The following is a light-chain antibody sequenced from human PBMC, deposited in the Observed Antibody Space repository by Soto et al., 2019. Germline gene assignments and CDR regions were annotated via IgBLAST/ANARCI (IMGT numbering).Light chain of an antibody. V-gene: IGKV3-20*01. J-gene: IGKJ1*01. CDR3: QQYGSSPGT. CDR1: QSVSSSY. CDR2: GAS. Sequence: EIVLTQSPGTLSLPPGERTTLSCRASQSVSSSYLAWYQQKPGQALRLLVYGASIRATGIPDRFSGSGSGTDFSLTISRLEPEDFAVYYCQQYGSSPGTFGQGTKVEIK.